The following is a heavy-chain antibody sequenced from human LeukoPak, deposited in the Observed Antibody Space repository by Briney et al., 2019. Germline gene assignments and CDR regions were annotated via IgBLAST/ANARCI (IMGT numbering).Heavy chain of an antibody. V-gene: IGHV4-61*01. CDR2: IYYSGST. J-gene: IGHJ6*02. CDR1: GGSVSSGSYY. CDR3: ARAGGYCSSTSCSARYYYYGMDV. Sequence: NPSETLSLTCTVSGGSVSSGSYYWSWIRQPPGKGLEWIGYIYYSGSTNYNPSLKSRVTISVDTSKNQFSLKLSSVTAADTAVYYCARAGGYCSSTSCSARYYYYGMDVWGQGTTVTVSS. D-gene: IGHD2-2*01.